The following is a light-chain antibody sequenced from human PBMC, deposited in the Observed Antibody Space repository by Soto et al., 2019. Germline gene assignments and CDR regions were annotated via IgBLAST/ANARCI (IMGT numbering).Light chain of an antibody. CDR1: QSIISY. CDR2: AAS. J-gene: IGKJ5*01. V-gene: IGKV1-39*01. Sequence: DIQMTQSPSSLSASVGDRVTITCRASQSIISYLNWYHQKPGKAPKLLIYAASSLQSGVPSRFSGSGSGTDFTLTISSLQPEDFATYYCQQSYSTSITFGQGTRLEIK. CDR3: QQSYSTSIT.